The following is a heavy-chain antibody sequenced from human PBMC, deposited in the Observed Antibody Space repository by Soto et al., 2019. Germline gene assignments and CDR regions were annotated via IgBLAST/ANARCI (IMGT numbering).Heavy chain of an antibody. CDR1: CGSISKFY. D-gene: IGHD3-10*01. CDR3: VRDGSKTLRDWFDP. J-gene: IGHJ5*02. V-gene: IGHV4-4*07. Sequence: SETLSLTCSVSCGSISKFYWSWIRKTAGKGLEWMGRVYATGTTDYNPSLRSRVAMSVDISRKTFSLRLTSVTAADTGMYYCVRDGSKTLRDWFDPWGQGKLVTVSS. CDR2: VYATGTT.